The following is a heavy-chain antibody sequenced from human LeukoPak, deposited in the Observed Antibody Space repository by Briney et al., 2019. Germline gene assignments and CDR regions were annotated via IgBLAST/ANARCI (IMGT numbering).Heavy chain of an antibody. CDR3: ARDGPQVVLRYFDWLSPRLAAFDI. D-gene: IGHD3-9*01. CDR1: GDSISSSSSY. CDR2: IYYSGST. Sequence: SETLSLTCTVSGDSISSSSSYWGWIRQPPGEGLEWIGSIYYSGSTYYNTSLKSRVTISVDTSKNQFSLKLSSVTAADTAVYYCARDGPQVVLRYFDWLSPRLAAFDIWGQGTMVTVSS. J-gene: IGHJ3*02. V-gene: IGHV4-39*07.